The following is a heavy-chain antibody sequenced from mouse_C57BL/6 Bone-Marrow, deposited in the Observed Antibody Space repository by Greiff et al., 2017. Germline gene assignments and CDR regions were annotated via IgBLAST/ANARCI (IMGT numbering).Heavy chain of an antibody. CDR3: AREGSYWYFDV. CDR2: INPNYGTT. Sequence: EVQLQQSGPELVKHGASVKISCKASGYSFTDFNMNWVKQSNGKSLEWIGVINPNYGTTSYNQKFKGKATLTVDQSSSKAYMQRNSLTSEDSAVYYCAREGSYWYFDVWGTGTTVTVSS. CDR1: GYSFTDFN. V-gene: IGHV1-39*01. D-gene: IGHD1-1*01. J-gene: IGHJ1*03.